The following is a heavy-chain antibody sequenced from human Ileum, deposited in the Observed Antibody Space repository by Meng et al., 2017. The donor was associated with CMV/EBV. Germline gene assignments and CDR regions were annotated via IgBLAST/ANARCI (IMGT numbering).Heavy chain of an antibody. CDR3: ASGDSLRAVDF. V-gene: IGHV4-39*07. CDR1: GASISRSTYY. CDR2: IYYSGGT. Sequence: QLQLQESGQGLVKPSETLSLTCTVSGASISRSTYYWGWIRQPPGKGLEWIGSIYYSGGTYYNPSLKSRVTISVDTSKNQFSLKLNSVTAADTAVYYCASGDSLRAVDFWGQGTLVTSPQ. D-gene: IGHD2-21*02. J-gene: IGHJ4*02.